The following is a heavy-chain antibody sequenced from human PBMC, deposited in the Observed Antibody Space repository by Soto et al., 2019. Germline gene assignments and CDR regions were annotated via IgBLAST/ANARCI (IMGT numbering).Heavy chain of an antibody. CDR2: IKLDGSET. J-gene: IGHJ3*01. D-gene: IGHD5-12*01. Sequence: EVQLVESGGGLVQPGGSLRLSCAASGFSFSSYSMSWVRQAPGKGLEWVAHIKLDGSETHYVGSVRGRFTISRDNAKNFMYLQMSSLRAEDTAVYYCAIVRIVASFYDAFDVWGQGTVVAVSS. CDR3: AIVRIVASFYDAFDV. CDR1: GFSFSSYS. V-gene: IGHV3-7*01.